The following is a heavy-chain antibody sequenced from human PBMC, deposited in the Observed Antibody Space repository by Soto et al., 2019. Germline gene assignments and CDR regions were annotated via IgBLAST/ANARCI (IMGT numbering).Heavy chain of an antibody. V-gene: IGHV3-30*18. J-gene: IGHJ4*02. CDR1: GLTFSSYG. D-gene: IGHD3-22*01. Sequence: PGGSLRLSGEPSGLTFSSYGMHWVRQAPGKGLEWVAVISYDGSNKYYADSVKGRFTISRDNSKNTLYLQMNSLRAEDTAVYYCAKDRSYYDSSGYSVIDYWGQGTLVTVSS. CDR2: ISYDGSNK. CDR3: AKDRSYYDSSGYSVIDY.